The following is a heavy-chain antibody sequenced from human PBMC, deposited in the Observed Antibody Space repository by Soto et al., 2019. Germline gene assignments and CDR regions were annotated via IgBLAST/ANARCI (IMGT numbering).Heavy chain of an antibody. CDR2: IVVGSGNT. V-gene: IGHV1-58*01. CDR3: AADGDSSSSGIDY. Sequence: ASVKVSCKASGFTFTSSAVQWVRQARGQRLEWIGWIVVGSGNTNYAQKFQERVTITRDMSTSTAYMELSSLRSEDTAVYYCAADGDSSSSGIDYWGQGTLVTVSS. D-gene: IGHD6-6*01. J-gene: IGHJ4*02. CDR1: GFTFTSSA.